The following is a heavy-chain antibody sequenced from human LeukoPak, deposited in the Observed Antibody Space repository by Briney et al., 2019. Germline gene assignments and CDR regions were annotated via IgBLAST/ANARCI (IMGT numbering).Heavy chain of an antibody. CDR1: GGSISSSSYY. J-gene: IGHJ3*02. V-gene: IGHV4-39*01. Sequence: SETLSLTCTVSGGSISSSSYYWGWIRQPPGKGLEWIGSIYYSGSTYYNPSLKSRVTISVDTSKNQFSLKLSSVTAADTAVYYCARHLYSSSSRAFDIWGQGTMVTVS. CDR2: IYYSGST. CDR3: ARHLYSSSSRAFDI. D-gene: IGHD6-13*01.